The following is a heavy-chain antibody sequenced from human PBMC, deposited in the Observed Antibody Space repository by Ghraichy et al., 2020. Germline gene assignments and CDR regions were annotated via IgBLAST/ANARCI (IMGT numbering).Heavy chain of an antibody. D-gene: IGHD1-26*01. CDR3: ARVRGTYRYWYFDL. Sequence: GGSLRLSCAASGFTLSDYYMDWVRQAPGKGLEWVGRSKNKANSYTTEYAASVKGRFTISRDDSKNSLYLQMNSLRTEDTAVYYCARVRGTYRYWYFDLWGRGTLVTVSS. V-gene: IGHV3-72*01. J-gene: IGHJ2*01. CDR1: GFTLSDYY. CDR2: SKNKANSYTT.